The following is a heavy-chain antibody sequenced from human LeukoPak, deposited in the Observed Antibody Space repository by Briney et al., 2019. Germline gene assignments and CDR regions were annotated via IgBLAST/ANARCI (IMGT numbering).Heavy chain of an antibody. V-gene: IGHV3-23*01. CDR1: GFSVSNDY. D-gene: IGHD3-3*01. CDR3: AKEEYYDFWSGYGARNWFDP. J-gene: IGHJ5*02. CDR2: ISGSGGST. Sequence: PGGSLRLSCAASGFSVSNDYMNWVRQAPGKGLEWVSAISGSGGSTYYADSVKGRFTISRDNSKNTLYLQMNSLRAEDTAVYYCAKEEYYDFWSGYGARNWFDPWGQGTLVTVSS.